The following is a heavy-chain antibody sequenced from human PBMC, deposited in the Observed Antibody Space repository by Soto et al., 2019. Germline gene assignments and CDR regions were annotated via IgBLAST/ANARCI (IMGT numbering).Heavy chain of an antibody. J-gene: IGHJ4*02. CDR3: AQGAGILLDYYFDS. CDR2: ISGSGGTT. Sequence: RRLSCAASGFTFSSYGMSWVRQPPGKGLEWVSAISGSGGTTYYADSVKGRFTISRDNSKKMLYLQMNSLRAEDTAVYYCAQGAGILLDYYFDSWGQGTLVTVSS. D-gene: IGHD6-19*01. CDR1: GFTFSSYG. V-gene: IGHV3-23*01.